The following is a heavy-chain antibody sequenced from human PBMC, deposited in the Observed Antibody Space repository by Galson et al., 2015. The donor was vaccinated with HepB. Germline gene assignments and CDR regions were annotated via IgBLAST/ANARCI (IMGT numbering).Heavy chain of an antibody. V-gene: IGHV3-11*01. CDR2: LSNRGSLI. J-gene: IGHJ6*04. CDR1: GFTFSDYY. CDR3: ARVTVAALDV. D-gene: IGHD6-13*01. Sequence: SLRLSCAASGFTFSDYYMIWLRQAPGKGLEWVSYLSNRGSLIYYVDSVKGRFTISRDNTKNSLYLQMNSLRAEDTAVYYCARVTVAALDVWGKGTTVTVSS.